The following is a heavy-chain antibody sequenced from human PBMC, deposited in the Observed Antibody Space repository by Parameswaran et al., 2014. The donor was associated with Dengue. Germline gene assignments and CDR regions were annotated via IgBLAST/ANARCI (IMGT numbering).Heavy chain of an antibody. CDR3: AKCGTTNCHYGMDV. V-gene: IGHV3-23*01. D-gene: IGHD2-2*01. Sequence: RWIRQPPGKGLEWVSIVTGSGDYTYYTNSVKGRFTISRDNSKNTLFLQMNSLRAEDTAVYHCAKCGTTNCHYGMDVWGQGTTVTVSS. J-gene: IGHJ6*02. CDR2: VTGSGDYT.